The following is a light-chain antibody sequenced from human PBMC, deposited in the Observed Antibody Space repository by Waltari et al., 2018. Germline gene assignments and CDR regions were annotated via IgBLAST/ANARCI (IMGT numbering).Light chain of an antibody. J-gene: IGLJ1*01. CDR2: EVS. CDR3: SSYTSSSTLP. Sequence: QSALTQPAPVSGSPGQSITISRTGTSSDVGGYNYVSWYHQPPGKAPQLMIYEVSNRPSGGSNRFSGSKSGNTASLTISGLQAEDEANYYCSSYTSSSTLPFGTGTKVTVL. CDR1: SSDVGGYNY. V-gene: IGLV2-14*01.